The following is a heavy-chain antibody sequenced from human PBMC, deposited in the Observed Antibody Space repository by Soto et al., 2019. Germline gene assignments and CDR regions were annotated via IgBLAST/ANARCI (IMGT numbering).Heavy chain of an antibody. V-gene: IGHV4-59*01. Sequence: SETLSLTCTVSGDSINGFYWSWIRQPPGKGLEWLGYVYFTESTNYNPSLKSRVTISVSTSKKQFSLRLTSVTAADTAVYNCARSLATPATNIDYWGQGTLVTVSS. CDR3: ARSLATPATNIDY. D-gene: IGHD6-6*01. CDR1: GDSINGFY. CDR2: VYFTEST. J-gene: IGHJ4*02.